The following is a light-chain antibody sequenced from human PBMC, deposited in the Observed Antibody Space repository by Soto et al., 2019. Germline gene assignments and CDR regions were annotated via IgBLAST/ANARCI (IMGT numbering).Light chain of an antibody. Sequence: EIVLKQSPGTLSLSPGERATLSCRASQTVSSSSLAWYQHKPGQAPRPLIYAASSRATGIPDRSSGSGSGTDFTLTISRLEPDDFVVYYCQQYGSSPPYTFGQGTKLEIK. CDR1: QTVSSSS. J-gene: IGKJ2*01. CDR3: QQYGSSPPYT. V-gene: IGKV3-20*01. CDR2: AAS.